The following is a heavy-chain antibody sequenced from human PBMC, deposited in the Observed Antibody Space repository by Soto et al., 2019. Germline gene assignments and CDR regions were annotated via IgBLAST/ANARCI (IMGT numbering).Heavy chain of an antibody. CDR2: IKQDGSEK. V-gene: IGHV3-7*01. CDR1: GFTFSSYW. D-gene: IGHD5-18*01. Sequence: GGSLRLSCAASGFTFSSYWMSWVRQAPGKGLEWVANIKQDGSEKYYVDSVKGRFTISRDNAKNSLYLQMNSLGAEDTAVYYCARARGYSYGYYFDYWGQGTLVTVSS. CDR3: ARARGYSYGYYFDY. J-gene: IGHJ4*02.